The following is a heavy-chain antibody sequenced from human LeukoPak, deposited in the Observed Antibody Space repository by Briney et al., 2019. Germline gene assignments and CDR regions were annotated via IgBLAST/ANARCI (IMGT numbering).Heavy chain of an antibody. CDR2: IYYSGHT. J-gene: IGHJ5*02. V-gene: IGHV4-59*01. CDR1: GDSISSYY. CDR3: ASIAYHNGPGNYPDH. Sequence: SETLSLTCTVSGDSISSYYWSWIRQPPGKGLEWIGYIYYSGHTDYNPSLKSRVTISLDTSKSQFSLKLSSMTAADTAVYYCASIAYHNGPGNYPDHWGQGTLVTVSS. D-gene: IGHD3-10*01.